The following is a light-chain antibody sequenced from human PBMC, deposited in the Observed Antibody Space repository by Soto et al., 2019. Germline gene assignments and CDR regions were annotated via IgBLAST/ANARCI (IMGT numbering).Light chain of an antibody. Sequence: DIQMNKSPSSLSAYVGARVTITCRASQDISKNLAWYQQIPGKAPKLLIFAASTLQSGVPSRFSASGSGTYFILTVGGLQPEDAATYYCQQTKGFPLTFGGGGKADIK. CDR1: QDISKN. J-gene: IGKJ4*01. CDR2: AAS. CDR3: QQTKGFPLT. V-gene: IGKV1-12*01.